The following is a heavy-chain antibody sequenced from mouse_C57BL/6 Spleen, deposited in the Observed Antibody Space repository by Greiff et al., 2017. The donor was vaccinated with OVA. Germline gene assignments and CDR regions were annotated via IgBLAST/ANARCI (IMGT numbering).Heavy chain of an antibody. Sequence: VHLVESGAELARPGASVKLSCKASGYTFTSYGISWVKQRTGQGLEWIGEIYPRSGNTYYNEKFKGKATLTADKSSSTAYMELRSLTSEDSAVYFCARWYYGSSYVAMDYWGQGTSVTVSS. D-gene: IGHD1-1*01. CDR3: ARWYYGSSYVAMDY. CDR2: IYPRSGNT. CDR1: GYTFTSYG. J-gene: IGHJ4*01. V-gene: IGHV1-81*01.